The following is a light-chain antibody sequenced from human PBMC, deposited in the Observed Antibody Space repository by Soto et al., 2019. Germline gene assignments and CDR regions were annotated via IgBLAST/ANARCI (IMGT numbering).Light chain of an antibody. Sequence: EIVMTQSPATLSVSPGERATLSCRASQSVSSNLAWYQQKPGQAPRLLIYGASTRATGIPARFSGSGSGTEFTLTISSLQSEDFAVYNCQPYNNWPITFGQGTRLEIK. CDR2: GAS. CDR1: QSVSSN. J-gene: IGKJ5*01. CDR3: QPYNNWPIT. V-gene: IGKV3-15*01.